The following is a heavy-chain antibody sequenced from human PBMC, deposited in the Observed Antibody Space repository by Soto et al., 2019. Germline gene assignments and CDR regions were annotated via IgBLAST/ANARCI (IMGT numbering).Heavy chain of an antibody. J-gene: IGHJ6*03. CDR3: ARDLYYYGNRDYYYYYMDV. V-gene: IGHV1-18*01. D-gene: IGHD3-10*01. Sequence: ASVKVSCKASGYTFTSYAMHWVRQAPGQRLEWMGWISADNGNTNYAQKLQGRVTMTTDTSTSTAYMELRSLRSDDTAVYYCARDLYYYGNRDYYYYYMDVWGKGTTVTVSS. CDR1: GYTFTSYA. CDR2: ISADNGNT.